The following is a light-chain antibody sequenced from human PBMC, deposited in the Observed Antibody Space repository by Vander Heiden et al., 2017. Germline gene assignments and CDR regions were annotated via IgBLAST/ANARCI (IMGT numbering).Light chain of an antibody. CDR1: QDISNY. J-gene: IGKJ4*01. Sequence: DIPITQSPSSLSASVGDRVTFTCQASQDISNYLNWYQQKPGEAPKLLICDASNLETGVPSTFSGSGSGTDFTFTISSLQPEDIATYYCHQYDNHRLTFGAGTKVEIK. CDR2: DAS. V-gene: IGKV1-33*01. CDR3: HQYDNHRLT.